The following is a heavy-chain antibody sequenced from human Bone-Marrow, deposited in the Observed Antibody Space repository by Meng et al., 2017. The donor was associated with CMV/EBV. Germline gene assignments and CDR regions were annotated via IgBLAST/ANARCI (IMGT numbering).Heavy chain of an antibody. CDR3: ARDPSYYYDSSGSVFDP. CDR1: SISSSSYY. Sequence: SISSSSYYWGWIRQPPGKGLEWIGSIYYSGSTYYNPSLKSRVTISVDTSENQFSLKLSSVTAADTAVYYCARDPSYYYDSSGSVFDPWGQGTLVTVSS. D-gene: IGHD3-22*01. V-gene: IGHV4-39*07. J-gene: IGHJ5*02. CDR2: IYYSGST.